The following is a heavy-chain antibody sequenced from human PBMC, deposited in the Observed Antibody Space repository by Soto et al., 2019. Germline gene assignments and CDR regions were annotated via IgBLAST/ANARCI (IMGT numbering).Heavy chain of an antibody. J-gene: IGHJ6*03. D-gene: IGHD6-13*01. CDR3: ARAAAAGTFYYYMDV. V-gene: IGHV4-31*03. CDR2: IYYSGST. CDR1: GGSISSGGYY. Sequence: ASETLSLTCTVSGGSISSGGYYWSWIRQHPGKGLEWIGYIYYSGSTYYNPSLKSRVTISVDTSKKQLSLKLSSATAADMALFYFARAAAAGTFYYYMDVWGKGTTVTVSS.